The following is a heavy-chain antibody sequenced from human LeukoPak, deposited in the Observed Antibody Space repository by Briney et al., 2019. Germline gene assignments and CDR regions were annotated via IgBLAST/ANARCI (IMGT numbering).Heavy chain of an antibody. Sequence: PSETLSLTCTVSGGSISSSSYYWGWIRQPPGKGLEWIGSIYYSGSTYYNPSLKSRVTISVDTSKNQFSLKLSSVTAADTAVYYCARGPKERITMVRGVIIHAFDIWGQGTMVTVSS. J-gene: IGHJ3*02. D-gene: IGHD3-10*01. CDR1: GGSISSSSYY. CDR3: ARGPKERITMVRGVIIHAFDI. CDR2: IYYSGST. V-gene: IGHV4-39*07.